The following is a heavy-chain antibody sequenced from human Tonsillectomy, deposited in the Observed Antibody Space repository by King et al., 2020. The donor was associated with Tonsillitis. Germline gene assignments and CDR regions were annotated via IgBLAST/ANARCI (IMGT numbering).Heavy chain of an antibody. D-gene: IGHD3-22*01. CDR3: ARGSFYYDSSSGGQWFDP. Sequence: QLVQSGPEVKKPGSAVKVSCKTSGGTFGSYPISWVRQAPGQGLEWVGTVIPVFSKTNYPQKFQGRGTITADDSTVTAYLELSSLTSEDTATYYCARGSFYYDSSSGGQWFDPWGQGTLVTVSS. CDR1: GGTFGSYP. V-gene: IGHV1-69*18. CDR2: VIPVFSKT. J-gene: IGHJ5*02.